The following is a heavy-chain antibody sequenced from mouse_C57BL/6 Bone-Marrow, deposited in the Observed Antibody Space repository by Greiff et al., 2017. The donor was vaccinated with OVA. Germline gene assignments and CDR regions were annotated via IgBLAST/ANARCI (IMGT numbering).Heavy chain of an antibody. CDR3: APGDGWGYFDY. V-gene: IGHV14-2*01. J-gene: IGHJ2*01. CDR1: GFNIKDYY. Sequence: EVHLVESGAELVKPGASVKLSCTASGFNIKDYYMHWVKQRTEQGLEWIGRIDPEDGETKYAPKFQGKATITADTSSNTAYLQLSSLTSEDTAVYYCAPGDGWGYFDYWGQGTTLTVSS. D-gene: IGHD2-3*01. CDR2: IDPEDGET.